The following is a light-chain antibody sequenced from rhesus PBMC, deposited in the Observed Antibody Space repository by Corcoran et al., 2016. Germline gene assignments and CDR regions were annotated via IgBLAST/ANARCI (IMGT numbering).Light chain of an antibody. CDR1: QSLVHSNGNTY. V-gene: IGKV2-65*01. Sequence: DVVMTQSPLALPITPGQPASISCRSSQSLVHSNGNTYLSWFQQKPGQPPRLLVYKVSNRYYGVQHRFSGSGAGTDFTLKISRVEAENVGVYCCMKFTHIPYSFGQGAKVEIK. J-gene: IGKJ2*01. CDR3: MKFTHIPYS. CDR2: KVS.